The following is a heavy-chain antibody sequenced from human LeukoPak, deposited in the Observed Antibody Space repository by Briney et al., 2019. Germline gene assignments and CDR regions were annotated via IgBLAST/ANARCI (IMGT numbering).Heavy chain of an antibody. CDR1: GFTFSSYW. J-gene: IGHJ3*02. D-gene: IGHD4-23*01. V-gene: IGHV3-7*01. CDR2: IKQDGSEK. Sequence: GGSLRLSCAASGFTFSSYWMSWVRQAPGKGLEWVANIKQDGSEKYYVDSVKGRFTISRDNAKNSLYLQMNSLRAEDTAVYYCARGGYGGNSGDAFDIWGQGTMVTVSS. CDR3: ARGGYGGNSGDAFDI.